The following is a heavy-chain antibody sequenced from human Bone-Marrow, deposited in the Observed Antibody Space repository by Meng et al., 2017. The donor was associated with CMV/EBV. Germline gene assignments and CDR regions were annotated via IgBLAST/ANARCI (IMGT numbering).Heavy chain of an antibody. V-gene: IGHV1-69*06. D-gene: IGHD6-13*01. CDR2: IIPIFGTA. J-gene: IGHJ4*02. CDR3: AREQQYMDF. Sequence: QVQLVQSGADVRKPGSSVKISCKASGGTFNNDAITWVRQAPGQGLEWMGCIIPIFGTANYAQKFQGRVTIIADKSTNTNYMELSSLRSEDTAVYYCAREQQYMDFWGQGTLVTVSS. CDR1: GGTFNNDA.